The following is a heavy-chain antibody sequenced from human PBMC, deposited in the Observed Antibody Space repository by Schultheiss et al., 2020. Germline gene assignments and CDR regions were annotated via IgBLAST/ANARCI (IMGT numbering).Heavy chain of an antibody. J-gene: IGHJ6*02. V-gene: IGHV4-39*01. CDR2: IYYSGST. D-gene: IGHD6-6*01. Sequence: SETLSLTCTVSGGSISSSSYYWGWIRQPPGKGLEWIGSIYYSGSTYYNPSLKSRVTISVDTSKNQFSLKLSSVTAADTAVYYCARQAGQLGGYYYYGMDVWGQGTTVNVSS. CDR3: ARQAGQLGGYYYYGMDV. CDR1: GGSISSSSYY.